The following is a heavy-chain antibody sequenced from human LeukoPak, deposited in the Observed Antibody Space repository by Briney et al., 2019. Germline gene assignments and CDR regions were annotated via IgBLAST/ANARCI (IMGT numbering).Heavy chain of an antibody. CDR2: INHSGST. J-gene: IGHJ6*02. CDR3: ARKVLTPYGEGYYYGMDV. V-gene: IGHV4-34*01. CDR1: GGPFSGYY. Sequence: SETLSLTCAVYGGPFSGYYWSWIRQPPGKGLEWIGEINHSGSTNYNPSLKSRVTISVDTSKNQFSLKLSSVTAADTAVYYCARKVLTPYGEGYYYGMDVWGQGTTVTVSS. D-gene: IGHD4-17*01.